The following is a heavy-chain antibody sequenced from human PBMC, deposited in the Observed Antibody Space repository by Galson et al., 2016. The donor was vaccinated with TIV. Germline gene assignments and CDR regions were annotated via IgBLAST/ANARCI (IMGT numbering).Heavy chain of an antibody. J-gene: IGHJ1*01. V-gene: IGHV4-61*02. Sequence: TLSLTCIVSGGSISSGSYYWSWIRQPAGKGLEWIGRIKTSGSTNYNPSLKSRVTISVDTSKNQFSLKLTSVTAADTAMYYCVRDDGRYYPEALQHWGQGTLVIVSS. CDR1: GGSISSGSYY. CDR2: IKTSGST. D-gene: IGHD1-26*01. CDR3: VRDDGRYYPEALQH.